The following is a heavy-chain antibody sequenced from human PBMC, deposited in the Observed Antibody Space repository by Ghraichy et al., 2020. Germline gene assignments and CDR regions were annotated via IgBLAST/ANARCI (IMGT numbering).Heavy chain of an antibody. V-gene: IGHV4-59*01. CDR3: ARGRSEQLADY. D-gene: IGHD6-13*01. CDR2: IYYSGST. Sequence: SETLSLTCTVSGGSISSYYWTWIRQPPGKGLEWIGYIYYSGSTKYNPSLKSRVTISEDTSKNQFSLNLSSVTAADTAVYYCARGRSEQLADYWGQGTLVTVSS. CDR1: GGSISSYY. J-gene: IGHJ4*02.